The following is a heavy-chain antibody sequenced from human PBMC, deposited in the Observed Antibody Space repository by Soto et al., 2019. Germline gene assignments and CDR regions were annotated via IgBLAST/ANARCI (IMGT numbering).Heavy chain of an antibody. Sequence: GGSLRLSCASSGFTFSSYAMSWVRQAPGKGLEWVSAISCSGGSTYYADSVKGRFTISRDNSKNTLYLQMNSLRAEDTAVYYCAKDLQDFWSGYYNPYAFDIWGQGTMVTVSS. J-gene: IGHJ3*02. CDR1: GFTFSSYA. CDR3: AKDLQDFWSGYYNPYAFDI. CDR2: ISCSGGST. V-gene: IGHV3-23*01. D-gene: IGHD3-3*01.